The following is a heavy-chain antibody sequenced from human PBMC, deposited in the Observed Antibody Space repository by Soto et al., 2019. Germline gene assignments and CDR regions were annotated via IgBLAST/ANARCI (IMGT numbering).Heavy chain of an antibody. CDR2: ISAYNGNT. CDR3: ARGLTYYYDSSGYSYDYYYYGMDV. V-gene: IGHV1-18*01. D-gene: IGHD3-22*01. CDR1: GYTFTSYG. Sequence: ASVKVSCKASGYTFTSYGISWVRQAPGQGLEWMGWISAYNGNTNYAQKLQGRVTMTTDTSTSTAYMELRSLRSDDTAVYYCARGLTYYYDSSGYSYDYYYYGMDVWGQGTTVTVSS. J-gene: IGHJ6*02.